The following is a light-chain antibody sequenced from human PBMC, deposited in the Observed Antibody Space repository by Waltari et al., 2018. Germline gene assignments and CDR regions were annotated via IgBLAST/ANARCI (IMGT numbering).Light chain of an antibody. Sequence: IVLTQSPGTPSLSPGERGTLSCRASQSVSRFLAWYQQKPGQAPRLLIYGASTRATGIPDRFSGSGSGTDFSLTISRLEPEDFAVYYCQKYDRLPATFGQGTKVEIK. CDR3: QKYDRLPAT. V-gene: IGKV3-20*01. CDR1: QSVSRF. J-gene: IGKJ1*01. CDR2: GAS.